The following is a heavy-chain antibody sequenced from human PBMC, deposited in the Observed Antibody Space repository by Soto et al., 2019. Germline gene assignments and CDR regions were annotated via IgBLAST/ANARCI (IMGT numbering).Heavy chain of an antibody. J-gene: IGHJ6*03. CDR1: GFTFSSYS. CDR3: ARSIVLSSAMDV. Sequence: PGGSLRLSCAASGFTFSSYSMNWVRQAPGKGLEWVSSISSSSSYIYYADSVKGRFTISRDNAKNSLYLQMNSLRAEDTAVYYCARSIVLSSAMDVWGKGTTVTVSS. V-gene: IGHV3-21*01. CDR2: ISSSSSYI. D-gene: IGHD2-8*01.